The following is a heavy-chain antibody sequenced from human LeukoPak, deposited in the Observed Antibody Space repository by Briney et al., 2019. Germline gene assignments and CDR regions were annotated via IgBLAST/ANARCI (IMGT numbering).Heavy chain of an antibody. V-gene: IGHV5-51*01. J-gene: IGHJ1*01. CDR1: GYSFTSYW. CDR2: VNPADCDT. D-gene: IGHD6-13*01. Sequence: GESLRISCKGSGYSFTSYWIAWGRQMPGKGLEWMWIVNPADCDTRYSPSFEGQVTISVDKSISTAYLQWSSLQASDSAIYYCATVPRIPAVGNTEYFQYWGQGTLVTVSS. CDR3: ATVPRIPAVGNTEYFQY.